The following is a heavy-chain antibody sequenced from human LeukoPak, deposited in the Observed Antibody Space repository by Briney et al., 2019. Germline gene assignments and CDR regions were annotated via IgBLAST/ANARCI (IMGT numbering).Heavy chain of an antibody. D-gene: IGHD3-22*01. V-gene: IGHV3-15*01. J-gene: IGHJ4*02. Sequence: PGGSLRLSCAACGFTFSNAWMSWVRHAPGKGLERGGRIKSKTDGGTTDYAAPVKGRFTISRDDSKNTLYLQMNSLKTEDTAVYYCTTDFLDYYYDSSGSTLFDYWGQGTLVTVSS. CDR3: TTDFLDYYYDSSGSTLFDY. CDR1: GFTFSNAW. CDR2: IKSKTDGGTT.